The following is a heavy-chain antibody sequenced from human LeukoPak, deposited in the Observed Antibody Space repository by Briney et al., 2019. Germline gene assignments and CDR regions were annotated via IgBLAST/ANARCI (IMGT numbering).Heavy chain of an antibody. CDR1: GGSFSGYY. CDR3: ARLPKSIAARQRPRGAFDI. D-gene: IGHD6-6*01. V-gene: IGHV4-34*01. J-gene: IGHJ3*02. CDR2: INHSGST. Sequence: SETLSLTCAVYGGSFSGYYWSWIRQPPGKGLEWIGEINHSGSTNYNPSLKSRFTISIDTSKNQFSLKMSPLTAADTAVYYCARLPKSIAARQRPRGAFDIWGQGTMVTVCS.